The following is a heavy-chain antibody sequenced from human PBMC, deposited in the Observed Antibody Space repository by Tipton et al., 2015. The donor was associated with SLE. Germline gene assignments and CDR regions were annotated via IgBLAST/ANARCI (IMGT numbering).Heavy chain of an antibody. V-gene: IGHV4-30-2*01. D-gene: IGHD3-9*01. CDR2: INHSGST. J-gene: IGHJ4*02. Sequence: TLSLTCAVSGGSISSGGYSWSWIRQPPGKGLEWIGEINHSGSTNYNPSLKSRVTISVDTSKNQFSLKLSSVTAADTALYYCARGKYFDWLYDYWGQGALVTVSS. CDR1: GGSISSGGYS. CDR3: ARGKYFDWLYDY.